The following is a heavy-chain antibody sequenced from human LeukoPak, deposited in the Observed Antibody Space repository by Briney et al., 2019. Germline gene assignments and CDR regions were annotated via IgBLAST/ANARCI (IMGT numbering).Heavy chain of an antibody. D-gene: IGHD1-26*01. CDR3: VTSGGEVYYDYMDV. CDR1: GYSISSGYY. Sequence: PSETLSLTCTVSGYSISSGYYWGWIRQPPGKGLGWIGSIYQSGSTYYNPSLKSRVTISVDTSKNQFSLKMRSVTAADTAVYYCVTSGGEVYYDYMDVWGKGTTVTISS. J-gene: IGHJ6*03. CDR2: IYQSGST. V-gene: IGHV4-38-2*02.